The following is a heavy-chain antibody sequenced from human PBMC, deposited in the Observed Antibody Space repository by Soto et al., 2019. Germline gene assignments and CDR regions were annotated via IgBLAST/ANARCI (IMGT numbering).Heavy chain of an antibody. CDR3: ANGGYLGYSNIKAY. D-gene: IGHD6-13*01. CDR1: GFTFSGHG. Sequence: QVQLVESGGGVVQPGTSLRLSCAASGFTFSGHGMHWVRQAPGKGLGWVAVISFDGSTKYYTDSVKGRFTISRDNSKNTLYLQMNSLRAEDTAVYYCANGGYLGYSNIKAYWGQGTLVTVSS. CDR2: ISFDGSTK. V-gene: IGHV3-30*18. J-gene: IGHJ4*02.